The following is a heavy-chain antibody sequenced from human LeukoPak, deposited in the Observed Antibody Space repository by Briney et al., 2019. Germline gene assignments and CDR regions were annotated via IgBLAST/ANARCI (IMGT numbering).Heavy chain of an antibody. D-gene: IGHD2-15*01. CDR1: GFTFSSYA. V-gene: IGHV3-30*04. J-gene: IGHJ4*02. Sequence: GGSLTLSCAASGFTFSSYAMHWARQAPGKGQEWEAFISYDVSNKYYADSVKGRFTISRDNAKITLYLQMNSLRAEDTAVYYCARGPTAPVVAATREGHGFDYWGQGTLVTVSS. CDR2: ISYDVSNK. CDR3: ARGPTAPVVAATREGHGFDY.